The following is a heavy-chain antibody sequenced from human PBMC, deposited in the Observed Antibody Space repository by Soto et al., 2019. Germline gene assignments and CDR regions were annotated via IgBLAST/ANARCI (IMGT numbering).Heavy chain of an antibody. J-gene: IGHJ4*02. CDR3: ASGIQMWLRRINNGYSG. V-gene: IGHV1-69*12. D-gene: IGHD5-12*01. Sequence: QVQLVQSGAEVKKPESSVKVSCKAPGGTFSTYAISWVRQAPGQGLEWMGGIIPRFGTANYAQRFQDRVTITADESTNTVYMELSSLRSEYTAVYFCASGIQMWLRRINNGYSGWGQGTLVTVSS. CDR2: IIPRFGTA. CDR1: GGTFSTYA.